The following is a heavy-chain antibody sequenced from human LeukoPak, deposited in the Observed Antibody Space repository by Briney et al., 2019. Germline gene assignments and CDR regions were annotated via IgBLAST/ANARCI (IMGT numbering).Heavy chain of an antibody. Sequence: SETLSLTCTVSGDSISSTSYYWGWIRQPPGKGLEWIGSIYYSGSTYYNPSLKSRVTISVDTSKNQFSLKLSSVTAADTAVYYCARWGIVGATVWGQGTMVTVSS. D-gene: IGHD1-26*01. J-gene: IGHJ3*01. V-gene: IGHV4-39*07. CDR1: GDSISSTSYY. CDR2: IYYSGST. CDR3: ARWGIVGATV.